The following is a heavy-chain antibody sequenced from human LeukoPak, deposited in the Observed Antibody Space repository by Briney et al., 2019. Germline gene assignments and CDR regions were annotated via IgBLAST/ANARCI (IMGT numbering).Heavy chain of an antibody. Sequence: ASVKVSCKASGYTFTGYYMHWVRQAPGQGLEWMGWINPNSGNTGYAQKFQGRVTMTRNTSISTAYMELSSLRSEDTAVYYCAGRTVATRTMDYWGQGTLVTVSS. J-gene: IGHJ4*02. CDR3: AGRTVATRTMDY. D-gene: IGHD5-12*01. CDR1: GYTFTGYY. V-gene: IGHV1-8*02. CDR2: INPNSGNT.